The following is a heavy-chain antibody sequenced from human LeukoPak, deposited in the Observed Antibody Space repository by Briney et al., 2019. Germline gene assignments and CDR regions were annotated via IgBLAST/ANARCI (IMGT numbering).Heavy chain of an antibody. V-gene: IGHV3-43D*04. D-gene: IGHD2-21*02. CDR3: ASHKSGDPLSDH. CDR1: GFIFDDNA. Sequence: GGSLRLSCAASGFIFDDNAVNWVRQAPGKGLEWVSLISWDGDSTYYADSVKGRFTISRDNSKKSLYLQMNSLRAEDSALYYCASHKSGDPLSDHWGQGTLVTVSS. CDR2: ISWDGDST. J-gene: IGHJ4*02.